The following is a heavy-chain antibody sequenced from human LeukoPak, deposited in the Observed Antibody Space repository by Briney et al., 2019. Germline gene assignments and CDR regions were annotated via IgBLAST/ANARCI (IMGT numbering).Heavy chain of an antibody. CDR3: ARLVRCSSTSCRPVGFYY. D-gene: IGHD2-2*01. CDR1: GFTFSSFL. V-gene: IGHV3-7*04. CDR2: IKQDGSEK. J-gene: IGHJ4*01. Sequence: GSPCPSRAASGFTFSSFLVSWVGQAPGKGLEWVANIKQDGSEKYYVDSVKGRFTISRDNAKNSLYLQMNSLRAEDTAVYYCARLVRCSSTSCRPVGFYYWGHRNP.